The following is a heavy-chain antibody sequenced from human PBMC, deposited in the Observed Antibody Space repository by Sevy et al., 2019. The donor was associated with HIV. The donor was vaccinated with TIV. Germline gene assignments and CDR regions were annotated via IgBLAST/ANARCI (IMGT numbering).Heavy chain of an antibody. D-gene: IGHD1-1*01. CDR1: GFTFSSYS. CDR2: ISYDGSNK. V-gene: IGHV3-30-3*01. Sequence: GGSLRLSCATSGFTFSSYSMHWVRQAPGKGLEWVATISYDGSNKHYADYVKGRFTISRDNFKNSLSLQMNSLRAEDTAMYYCALERLSSDVAEYFQNWGQGTLVTVSS. CDR3: ALERLSSDVAEYFQN. J-gene: IGHJ1*01.